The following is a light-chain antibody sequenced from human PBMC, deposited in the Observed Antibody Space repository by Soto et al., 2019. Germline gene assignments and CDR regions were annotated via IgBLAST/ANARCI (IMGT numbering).Light chain of an antibody. Sequence: QSALTQPASVSGSPGQSITISCTGASSDVGAYISWYQQHPGKAPKLIIYEVSNRPSGVSNRFSGSKSGNTASLTISGLQAEDEADYYCSSYTSSSTLDVVFGGGTEVTVL. CDR1: SSDVGAY. CDR3: SSYTSSSTLDVV. V-gene: IGLV2-14*01. CDR2: EVS. J-gene: IGLJ2*01.